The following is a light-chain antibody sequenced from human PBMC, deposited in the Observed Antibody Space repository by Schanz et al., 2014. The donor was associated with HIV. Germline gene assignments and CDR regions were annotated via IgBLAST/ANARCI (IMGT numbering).Light chain of an antibody. CDR3: QQRSNWPLT. CDR1: QSVGIN. J-gene: IGKJ4*01. V-gene: IGKV3-15*01. CDR2: GAS. Sequence: EVVLTQSPATLSVSPGETATLSCRASQSVGINLAWYQQKPGQPPRLLISGASTRATNIPAKFSGSGSGTDFTLTISSLEPEDFAVYFCQQRSNWPLTFGGGTKVEIK.